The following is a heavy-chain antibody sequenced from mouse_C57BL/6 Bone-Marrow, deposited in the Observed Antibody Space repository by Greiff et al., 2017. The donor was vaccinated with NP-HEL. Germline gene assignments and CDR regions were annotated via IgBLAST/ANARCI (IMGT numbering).Heavy chain of an antibody. CDR1: GFTFSDAW. V-gene: IGHV6-6*01. CDR2: IRNKANNHAT. D-gene: IGHD2-4*01. J-gene: IGHJ3*01. Sequence: EVQLVESGGGLVQPGGSMKLSCAASGFTFSDAWMDWVRQSPEKGLEWVAEIRNKANNHATYYAESVKGRFTISRDDSKSSVYLQMNSLRAEDTGIYYCTRPIYYDYGGAYWGQGTLVTVSA. CDR3: TRPIYYDYGGAY.